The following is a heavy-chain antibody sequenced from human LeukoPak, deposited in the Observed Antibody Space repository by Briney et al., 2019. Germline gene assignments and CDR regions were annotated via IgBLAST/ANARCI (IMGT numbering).Heavy chain of an antibody. CDR3: ARVVWGGDYHYSMDV. Sequence: PSQTLSLTCSVSGGSIRSGTDYWSWVRQPAGKGLGWMGRIYMSGSTDYNPSFKSRVTMSVDTSKNQLSLKLRSVTAADTAVYYCARVVWGGDYHYSMDVWGKGTTVIVSS. V-gene: IGHV4-61*02. J-gene: IGHJ6*03. CDR1: GGSIRSGTDY. D-gene: IGHD3-16*01. CDR2: IYMSGST.